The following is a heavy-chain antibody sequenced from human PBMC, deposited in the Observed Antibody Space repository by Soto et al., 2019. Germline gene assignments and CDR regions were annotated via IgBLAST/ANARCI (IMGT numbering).Heavy chain of an antibody. V-gene: IGHV3-23*01. CDR2: ISGSGGST. Sequence: EVQLLESGGGLVQPGGSLRLSCAASGFTFSSYGMSWVRQAPGKGLEWVSAISGSGGSTYYADSVKGRFTISRDNSQNTLYLHMNSLRADDTAVYYCAKSLSVGATAPFYYWGQGTLVTVSS. CDR3: AKSLSVGATAPFYY. J-gene: IGHJ4*02. D-gene: IGHD1-26*01. CDR1: GFTFSSYG.